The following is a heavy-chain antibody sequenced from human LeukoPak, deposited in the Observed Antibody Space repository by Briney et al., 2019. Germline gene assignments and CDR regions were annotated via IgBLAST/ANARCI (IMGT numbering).Heavy chain of an antibody. V-gene: IGHV1-8*01. Sequence: ASVKVSCKASGYTFTSYDINWVRQATGQGLGWMGRMNPNSGNTGYAQKFQGRVTMTRNTSISTAYMELSSLRSEDTAVYYCARAPFLEWLLYENAFDIWGQGTMVTVSS. D-gene: IGHD3-3*01. CDR2: MNPNSGNT. J-gene: IGHJ3*02. CDR1: GYTFTSYD. CDR3: ARAPFLEWLLYENAFDI.